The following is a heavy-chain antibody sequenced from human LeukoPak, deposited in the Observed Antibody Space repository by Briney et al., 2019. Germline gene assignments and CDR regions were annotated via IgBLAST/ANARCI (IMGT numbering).Heavy chain of an antibody. CDR3: ARVVGWCVVTAPSYFDY. J-gene: IGHJ4*02. Sequence: ASVKVSCKASGYTFTSYGISWVRQAPGQGLEWMGWISAYNGNTNYAQKLQGRVTMTTDTSTSTAYMELRSLRSDDTAVYHCARVVGWCVVTAPSYFDYWGQGTLVTVSS. CDR1: GYTFTSYG. V-gene: IGHV1-18*01. CDR2: ISAYNGNT. D-gene: IGHD2-21*02.